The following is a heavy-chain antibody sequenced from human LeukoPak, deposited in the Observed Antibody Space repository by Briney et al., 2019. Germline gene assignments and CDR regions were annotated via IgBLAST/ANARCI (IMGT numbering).Heavy chain of an antibody. Sequence: GGSLRLSCAASGFTFSSYSMNWVRQAPGEGLEWVSITYSGDTTYYADSVKGRFIISRDDSKNTLSLQMNDLRVEDTAVYYCARERPDSRNLDSWGRGALVTVSS. CDR3: ARERPDSRNLDS. J-gene: IGHJ4*02. V-gene: IGHV3-66*01. CDR2: TYSGDTT. D-gene: IGHD1-14*01. CDR1: GFTFSSYS.